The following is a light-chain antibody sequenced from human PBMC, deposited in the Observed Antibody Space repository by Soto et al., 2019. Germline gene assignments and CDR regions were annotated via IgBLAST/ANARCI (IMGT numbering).Light chain of an antibody. V-gene: IGLV2-14*01. J-gene: IGLJ2*01. CDR1: SSDVGYNY. Sequence: QSALTQPASVSGSPAQSITISCTGTSSDVGYNYVSWYQQHPGKAPKLMIYEVSNRPSGVSNRFSGSKSGNTASLTISGLQAEDEADYYCSSYISSSTFVVFGGGTKLTVL. CDR3: SSYISSSTFVV. CDR2: EVS.